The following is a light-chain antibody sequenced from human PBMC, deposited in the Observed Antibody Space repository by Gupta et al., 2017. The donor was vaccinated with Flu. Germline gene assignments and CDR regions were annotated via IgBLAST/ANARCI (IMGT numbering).Light chain of an antibody. Sequence: ITISCTGTSSDVGGYNYVSWYQQHPGKAPKLMIYDVSNRPSGVSNRFSGSKSGNTASLTISGLQAEDEADYYCSSYTSSSTLYVFGTGTKVTVL. J-gene: IGLJ1*01. CDR2: DVS. CDR3: SSYTSSSTLYV. V-gene: IGLV2-14*04. CDR1: SSDVGGYNY.